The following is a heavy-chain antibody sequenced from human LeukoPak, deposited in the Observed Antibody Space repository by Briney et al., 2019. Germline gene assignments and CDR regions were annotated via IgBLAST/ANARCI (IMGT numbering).Heavy chain of an antibody. CDR2: ISSRSSNL. CDR3: ARDGGVDGYNSYFDY. CDR1: GFTFSGYS. D-gene: IGHD5-24*01. V-gene: IGHV3-21*01. Sequence: KPGGSLRLSCAASGFTFSGYSMNWVRQAPGKGLEWVSSISSRSSNLYYADSVKGRFTISRDNAKNSLYLQMNSLRAEDTALYYCARDGGVDGYNSYFDYWGQGTLVTVSS. J-gene: IGHJ4*02.